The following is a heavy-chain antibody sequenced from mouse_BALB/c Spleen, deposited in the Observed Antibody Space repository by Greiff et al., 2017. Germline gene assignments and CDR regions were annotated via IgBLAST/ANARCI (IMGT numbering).Heavy chain of an antibody. CDR1: GFTFSDYY. CDR2: ISDGGSYT. J-gene: IGHJ3*01. D-gene: IGHD2-1*01. Sequence: EVKLMESGGGLVKPGGSLKLSCAASGFTFSDYYMYWVRQTPEKRLEWVATISDGGSYTYYPDSVKGRFTISRDNAKNNLYLQMSSLKSEDTAMYYCAGGNYEFAYWGQGTLVTVSA. V-gene: IGHV5-4*02. CDR3: AGGNYEFAY.